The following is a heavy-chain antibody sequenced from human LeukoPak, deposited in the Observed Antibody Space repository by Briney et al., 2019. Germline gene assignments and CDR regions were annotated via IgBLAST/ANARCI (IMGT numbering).Heavy chain of an antibody. J-gene: IGHJ4*02. V-gene: IGHV4-59*01. D-gene: IGHD1-26*01. CDR1: GGSISSYY. Sequence: SSETLSLTCTVSGGSISSYYWNWIRQPPGKGLEWIGYGSYSGSTDYNPSLKSRVTISVDTSKNQFSLKLSSVTAADTAVYYCARAYGSYSLDYWGQGTLVTVSS. CDR2: GSYSGST. CDR3: ARAYGSYSLDY.